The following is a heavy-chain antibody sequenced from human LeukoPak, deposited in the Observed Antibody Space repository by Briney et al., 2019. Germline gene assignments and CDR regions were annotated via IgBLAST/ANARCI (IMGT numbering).Heavy chain of an antibody. Sequence: SETLSLTSTVSGYSISSDSYWGWIRQPPGKGLEWIGTISHSGTTYYSPSLKSRVTISIDTSENHFSLDLTSVTATDTAVYYCAKFGSTSGRGFDPWGQGTLVTVSS. J-gene: IGHJ5*02. D-gene: IGHD2-2*01. CDR1: GYSISSDSY. CDR3: AKFGSTSGRGFDP. CDR2: ISHSGTT. V-gene: IGHV4-38-2*02.